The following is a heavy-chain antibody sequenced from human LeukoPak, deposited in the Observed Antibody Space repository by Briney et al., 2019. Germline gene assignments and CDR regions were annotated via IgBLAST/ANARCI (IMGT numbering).Heavy chain of an antibody. CDR2: MNPNSGNT. Sequence: ASVKVSCKASGYTFTSYHMHWVRQATGQGLEWMGWMNPNSGNTGYAQKFQGRVTMTRNTSISTAYMELSSLRSEDTAVYYCARTVAGTGELDYWGQGTLVTVSS. CDR3: ARTVAGTGELDY. D-gene: IGHD6-19*01. CDR1: GYTFTSYH. V-gene: IGHV1-8*02. J-gene: IGHJ4*02.